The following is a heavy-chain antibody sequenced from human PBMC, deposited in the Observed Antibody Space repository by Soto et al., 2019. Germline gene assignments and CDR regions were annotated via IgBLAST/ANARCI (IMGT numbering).Heavy chain of an antibody. D-gene: IGHD6-19*01. J-gene: IGHJ4*02. V-gene: IGHV1-2*04. CDR2: INPNSGGT. CDR3: AREIQWLGKMFDY. Sequence: GASVKVSCKASGYTFTGYYMHWVRQAPGQGLEWMGWINPNSGGTNYAQKFQGWVTMTRDTSISTAYMELSRLRSDDTAVYYCAREIQWLGKMFDYWGQGTLVTVSS. CDR1: GYTFTGYY.